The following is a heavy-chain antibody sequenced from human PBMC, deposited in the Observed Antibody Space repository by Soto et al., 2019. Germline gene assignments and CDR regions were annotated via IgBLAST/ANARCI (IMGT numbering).Heavy chain of an antibody. Sequence: EVQLLESGGGLVQPGGSLRLSCAASGFIFSSYAMSWVRQAPGKGLEWVSIISGSGDSTYYADSVKGRFTISRDNSKNMLYLQMNSLRAEDTAVYYCAKDRGVTTVTTVDYWGQGTLVFVSS. J-gene: IGHJ4*02. V-gene: IGHV3-23*01. CDR2: ISGSGDST. D-gene: IGHD4-17*01. CDR1: GFIFSSYA. CDR3: AKDRGVTTVTTVDY.